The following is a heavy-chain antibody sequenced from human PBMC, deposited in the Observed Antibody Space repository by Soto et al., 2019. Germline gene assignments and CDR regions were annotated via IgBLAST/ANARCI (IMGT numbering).Heavy chain of an antibody. CDR1: GGTFSSYA. D-gene: IGHD2-2*03. J-gene: IGHJ3*02. CDR2: IIPIFGTA. V-gene: IGHV1-69*13. CDR3: ARDGSNRKEAFDI. Sequence: SVKVSCKASGGTFSSYAISWVRQAPGQGLEWMGGIIPIFGTANYAQKFRGRVTITADESTSTAYMELSSLRSEDTAVYYCARDGSNRKEAFDIWGQGTMVTVSS.